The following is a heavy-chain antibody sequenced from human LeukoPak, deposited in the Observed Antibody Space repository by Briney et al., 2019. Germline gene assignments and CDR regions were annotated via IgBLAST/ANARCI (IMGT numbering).Heavy chain of an antibody. CDR3: ARVSSYSWYFDL. CDR2: IYYSGST. V-gene: IGHV4-59*01. Sequence: ASETLSLTCTVSGGSISSYYWSWIRQPPGQGLEWIGYIYYSGSTNYNPSLKSRVTISVDTSKNQFSLKLSSVTAADTAVYYCARVSSYSWYFDLWGRGTLVTVSS. J-gene: IGHJ2*01. D-gene: IGHD1-26*01. CDR1: GGSISSYY.